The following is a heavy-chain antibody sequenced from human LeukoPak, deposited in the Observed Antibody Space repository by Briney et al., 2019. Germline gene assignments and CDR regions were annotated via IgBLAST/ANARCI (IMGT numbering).Heavy chain of an antibody. D-gene: IGHD1-14*01. CDR1: DGSISSSSSY. J-gene: IGHJ6*02. CDR2: FYYGGST. V-gene: IGHV4-39*01. CDR3: ARHSDVRMFYYGMDV. Sequence: SETLSLTCTVSDGSISSSSSYWGWIRQPPGKGLEWIGSFYYGGSTYYNPSLKSRVTISVDMSKNEFSLKLSSVTAADTAVYYCARHSDVRMFYYGMDVWGQGTTVTVSS.